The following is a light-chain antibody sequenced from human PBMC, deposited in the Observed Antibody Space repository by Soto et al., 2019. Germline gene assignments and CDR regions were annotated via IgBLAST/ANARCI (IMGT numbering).Light chain of an antibody. CDR3: QKLNNYPDT. CDR1: ESVSNN. V-gene: IGKV3-15*01. CDR2: AAS. Sequence: EIVMTQSPATLSVSPGERATVSCRASESVSNNLAWYQQKPGQSPRLLIYAASTRATGIPARFSGSGSGAEFTLTISNLQSEDFAIYYCQKLNNYPDTFGPGTKVDIK. J-gene: IGKJ3*01.